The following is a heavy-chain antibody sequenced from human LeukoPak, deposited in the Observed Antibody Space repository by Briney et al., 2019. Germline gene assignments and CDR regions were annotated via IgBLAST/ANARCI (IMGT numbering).Heavy chain of an antibody. Sequence: GGSLRLSCAASGFTFSSYGMHWVRQAPGKGLEWVAVISYDGSNKYYADSVKGRFTISRDNSKSTLYLQMNSLRAEDTAVYYCAKGPPDSSGDYYWGQGTLVTVSS. CDR3: AKGPPDSSGDYY. CDR2: ISYDGSNK. CDR1: GFTFSSYG. V-gene: IGHV3-30*18. J-gene: IGHJ4*02. D-gene: IGHD3-22*01.